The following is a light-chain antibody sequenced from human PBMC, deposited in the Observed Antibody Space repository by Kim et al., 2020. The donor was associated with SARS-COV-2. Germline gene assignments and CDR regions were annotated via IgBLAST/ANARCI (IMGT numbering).Light chain of an antibody. CDR3: SSYATSRSYV. J-gene: IGLJ1*01. V-gene: IGLV2-14*04. CDR2: DVN. Sequence: GQSLTISCTGTSSDVGTFNFFPWYQQYPGKAPKLLIYDVNKWPSGVSNRFSGSKSANTASLTISGLQAEDEADYYCSSYATSRSYVFGTGTKVTVL. CDR1: SSDVGTFNF.